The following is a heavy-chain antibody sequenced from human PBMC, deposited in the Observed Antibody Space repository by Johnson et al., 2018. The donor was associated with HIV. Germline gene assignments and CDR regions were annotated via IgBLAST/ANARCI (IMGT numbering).Heavy chain of an antibody. CDR1: GFTFSSYG. CDR2: LRYDGSNK. CDR3: ARVGSGSYLLGAFDI. D-gene: IGHD1-26*01. J-gene: IGHJ3*02. V-gene: IGHV3-30*02. Sequence: QVQLVESGGGVVQPGGSLRLSCAASGFTFSSYGMHWVRQAPGKGLEWVAFLRYDGSNKYYADSVKGRFTISRDNSKNTLYLQMNSLRAEDTALYYCARVGSGSYLLGAFDIWGQGTMVTVSS.